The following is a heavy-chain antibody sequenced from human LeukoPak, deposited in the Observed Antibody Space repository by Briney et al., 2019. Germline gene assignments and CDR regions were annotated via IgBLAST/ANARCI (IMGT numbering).Heavy chain of an antibody. J-gene: IGHJ4*02. Sequence: GASVKVSFKASGYTFTSYDINWVRQPSGQGLEWMGWMNPNSGNTGYAQKFQGRVTMTRNNSISTAYMELSSLRSEDTAVYYCARGGQSGSYYIDYWGQGTLVTVSS. CDR1: GYTFTSYD. CDR3: ARGGQSGSYYIDY. D-gene: IGHD1-26*01. CDR2: MNPNSGNT. V-gene: IGHV1-8*01.